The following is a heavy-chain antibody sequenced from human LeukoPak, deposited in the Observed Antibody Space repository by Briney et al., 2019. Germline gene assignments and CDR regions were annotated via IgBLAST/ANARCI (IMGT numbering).Heavy chain of an antibody. D-gene: IGHD2-2*01. CDR3: ARDSYYCSSTSCVWFDP. Sequence: GGSLRLSCAASGFTFSSYWMSWVRQAPGKGLEWVANIKQDGSEKYYVDSVKGRFTISRDNAKSSLYLQMNSLRAEDTAVYYCARDSYYCSSTSCVWFDPWGQGTLVTVSS. V-gene: IGHV3-7*01. J-gene: IGHJ5*02. CDR2: IKQDGSEK. CDR1: GFTFSSYW.